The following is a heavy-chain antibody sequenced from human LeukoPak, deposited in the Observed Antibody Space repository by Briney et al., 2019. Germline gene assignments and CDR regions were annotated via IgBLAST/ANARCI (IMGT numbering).Heavy chain of an antibody. J-gene: IGHJ4*02. CDR1: GFTFSGYA. CDR2: ITGSGVDT. Sequence: GGSLRLSCAASGFTFSGYAMNWVRQTPGKGLGWVSIITGSGVDTYYIDSVKGRFTISRDNSRNTLHLQMNGLRAEDTAVYYCAKGTLGSCSGSSCYPLDYWGQGTLVIVSS. CDR3: AKGTLGSCSGSSCYPLDY. D-gene: IGHD2-15*01. V-gene: IGHV3-23*01.